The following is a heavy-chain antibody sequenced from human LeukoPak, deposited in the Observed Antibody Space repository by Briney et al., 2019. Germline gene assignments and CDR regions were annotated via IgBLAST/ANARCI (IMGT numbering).Heavy chain of an antibody. V-gene: IGHV3-48*02. CDR3: ARAMRSGYDY. CDR1: EFTFSSYG. J-gene: IGHJ4*02. D-gene: IGHD5-12*01. CDR2: ISSSSDSI. Sequence: PGRSLRLSCAASEFTFSSYGMHWVRQAPGKGLEWVSYISSSSDSIYYADSVKGRFTISRDNAENSLYLQMSSLRDEDTAVYYCARAMRSGYDYWGQGTLVTVSS.